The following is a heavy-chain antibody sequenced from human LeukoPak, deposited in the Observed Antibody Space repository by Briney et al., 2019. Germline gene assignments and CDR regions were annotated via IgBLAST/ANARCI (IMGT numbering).Heavy chain of an antibody. V-gene: IGHV4-39*07. CDR1: GGSISSSSYY. D-gene: IGHD6-19*01. J-gene: IGHJ4*02. CDR3: ARDRYSGGWEFDY. CDR2: IYYSGST. Sequence: SQTLSLTCTVSGGSISSSSYYWGWIRQPPGKGLEWIGSIYYSGSTYYNPSLKSRVTISVDTSKNQFSPKLSSVTAADTAVYYCARDRYSGGWEFDYWGQGTLVTVSS.